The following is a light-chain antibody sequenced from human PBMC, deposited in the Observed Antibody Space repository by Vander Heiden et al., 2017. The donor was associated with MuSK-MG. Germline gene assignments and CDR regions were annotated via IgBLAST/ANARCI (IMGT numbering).Light chain of an antibody. CDR1: SGDVGTYNL. J-gene: IGLJ1*01. V-gene: IGLV2-8*01. Sequence: QSALTQPPPASWYHGQSVTISCTGTSGDVGTYNLVSWYQQYPGKAPTLIIFEVVRRPSGVPDRCSGFKSGNTSSLAVSGLQSEDEADYYCSSYAGNNYYVFGSGTTFTVL. CDR3: SSYAGNNYYV. CDR2: EVV.